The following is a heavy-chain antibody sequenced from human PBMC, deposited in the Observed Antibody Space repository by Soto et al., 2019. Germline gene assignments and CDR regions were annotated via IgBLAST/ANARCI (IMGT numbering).Heavy chain of an antibody. CDR3: VRVLRDYGDYDRYYYYGMDV. J-gene: IGHJ6*02. CDR1: GGTFSSYT. D-gene: IGHD4-17*01. V-gene: IGHV1-69*02. CDR2: IIPILGIA. Sequence: QVQLVQSGAEVKKPGSSVKVSCKASGGTFSSYTISWVRQAPGQGLEWMGRIIPILGIANYARKFQGRVTSTEDKPPRTAYMELSNLRTEDKAVYYCVRVLRDYGDYDRYYYYGMDVWGQGTTDSVCS.